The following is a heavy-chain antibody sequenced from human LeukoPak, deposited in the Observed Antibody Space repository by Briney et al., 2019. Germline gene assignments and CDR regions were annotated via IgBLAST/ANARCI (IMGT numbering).Heavy chain of an antibody. V-gene: IGHV3-66*01. CDR3: AKGGATICDN. CDR2: IYSDGST. CDR1: GFIVSGDF. Sequence: PGGSLRLSCAASGFIVSGDFMSWVRQAPGKGLEWVSVIYSDGSTYYADSVKGRFTISRDNAKNSLYLQMNSLRAEDTAVYYCAKGGATICDNWGQGTLVTDSS. J-gene: IGHJ4*02. D-gene: IGHD5-12*01.